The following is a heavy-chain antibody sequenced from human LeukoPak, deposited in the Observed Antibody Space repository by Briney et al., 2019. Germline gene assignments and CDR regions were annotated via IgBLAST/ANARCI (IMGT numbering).Heavy chain of an antibody. D-gene: IGHD1-26*01. CDR2: INHSGST. Sequence: SETLSLTCAVYGGSFSGYYWSWIRQPPGKGLEWIGEINHSGSTNYNPSLKSRVTISVDTSKNQFSLKLSSVTAADTAVYYCARGGAPYSGSHYQLYFQHWGQGTLVTVSS. V-gene: IGHV4-34*01. CDR1: GGSFSGYY. CDR3: ARGGAPYSGSHYQLYFQH. J-gene: IGHJ1*01.